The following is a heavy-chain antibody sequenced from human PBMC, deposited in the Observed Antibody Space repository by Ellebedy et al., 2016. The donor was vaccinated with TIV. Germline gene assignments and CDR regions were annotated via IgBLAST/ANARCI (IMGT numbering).Heavy chain of an antibody. CDR1: GGSISSGGSY. D-gene: IGHD2-15*01. V-gene: IGHV4-31*03. Sequence: SETLSLTCTVSGGSISSGGSYWSWIRQHPGKGLEWIGYISYSGSTYYNPSLKSRVTISVDTSKNQFSLKLNAVTAADTAVYYCARGYFSGFCYFDYWGQGTLVTVSS. CDR3: ARGYFSGFCYFDY. J-gene: IGHJ4*02. CDR2: ISYSGST.